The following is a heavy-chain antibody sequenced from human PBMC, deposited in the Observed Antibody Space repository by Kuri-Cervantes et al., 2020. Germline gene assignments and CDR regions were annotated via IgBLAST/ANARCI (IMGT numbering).Heavy chain of an antibody. J-gene: IGHJ3*02. CDR1: GFTFSDYY. CDR2: ISSSGSTI. Sequence: GESLKISCAASGFTFSDYYMSWIRQAPGKGLEWVSYISSSGSTIYYADSVKGRFTISRDNAKNSLYLQMNSLRAEDTAVYYCARRSGSYSLLDAFDIWGQGTMVTVSS. V-gene: IGHV3-11*01. CDR3: ARRSGSYSLLDAFDI. D-gene: IGHD1-26*01.